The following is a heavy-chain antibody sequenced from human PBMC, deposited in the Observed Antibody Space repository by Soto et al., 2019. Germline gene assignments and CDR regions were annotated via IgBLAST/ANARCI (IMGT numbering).Heavy chain of an antibody. CDR1: GGSISSYY. CDR2: IYYSGST. CDR3: ARAWGTVVVPAASQYYYYGMDV. V-gene: IGHV4-59*01. J-gene: IGHJ6*02. D-gene: IGHD2-2*01. Sequence: KPSETLSLTCTVSGGSISSYYWSWIRQPPGKGLEWIGYIYYSGSTNYNPSLKSRVTISVDTSKNQFSLKLSSVTAADTAVYYCARAWGTVVVPAASQYYYYGMDVWGQGTTVTVSS.